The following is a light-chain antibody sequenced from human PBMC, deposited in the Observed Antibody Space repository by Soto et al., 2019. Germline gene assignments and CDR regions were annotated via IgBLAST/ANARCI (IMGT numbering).Light chain of an antibody. Sequence: EIVMTNSLSTLYGSLGDTATXSCRASQSVAGNLAWYQQKPGQPPKLLIYGVSTRATSVPTIFSGGRSEPDFSLTISSMQIKDFALYYCQQYNNWHPLTFGGGTKVDIK. CDR3: QQYNNWHPLT. CDR1: QSVAGN. CDR2: GVS. J-gene: IGKJ4*01. V-gene: IGKV3-15*01.